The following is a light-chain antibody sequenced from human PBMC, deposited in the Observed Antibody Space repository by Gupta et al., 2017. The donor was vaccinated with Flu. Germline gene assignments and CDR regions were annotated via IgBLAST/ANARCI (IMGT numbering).Light chain of an antibody. CDR2: GAS. Sequence: EIVMTQSPAILSVSPGDRATLSCRASQSVSSNLAWYQQRSGRAPRLLIYGASTRATTIPARFSGSGSGTEFTLTISSLQSEDFAVYYCQHYHNWPRTFGQGTKVEI. V-gene: IGKV3-15*01. CDR3: QHYHNWPRT. CDR1: QSVSSN. J-gene: IGKJ1*01.